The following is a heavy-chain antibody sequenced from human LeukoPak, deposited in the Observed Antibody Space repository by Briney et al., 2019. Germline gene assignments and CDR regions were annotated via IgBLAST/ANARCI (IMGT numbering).Heavy chain of an antibody. CDR2: IIPIFGTA. Sequence: GASVKVSCKASGGTFSSYAISWVRQAPGQGLEWMGGIIPIFGTANYAQKFQGRVTIITDESTSTAYMELSSLRSEDTAVYYCATYPYDFWSGYYTYWGQGTLVTVSS. D-gene: IGHD3-3*01. J-gene: IGHJ4*02. CDR1: GGTFSSYA. V-gene: IGHV1-69*05. CDR3: ATYPYDFWSGYYTY.